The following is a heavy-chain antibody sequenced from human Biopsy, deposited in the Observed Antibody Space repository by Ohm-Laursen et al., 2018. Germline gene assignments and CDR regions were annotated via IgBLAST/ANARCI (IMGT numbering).Heavy chain of an antibody. Sequence: ASVKVSCKASGYTFTTYYIHWVRQAPGQGLEWMGIINPGGNSTAYTQNFQGRVTMTWDTSTTTVYTELSSLRSEDTAVYYCVLASFDYWGQGTLVTVSS. J-gene: IGHJ4*02. CDR2: INPGGNST. CDR3: VLASFDY. CDR1: GYTFTTYY. V-gene: IGHV1-46*01.